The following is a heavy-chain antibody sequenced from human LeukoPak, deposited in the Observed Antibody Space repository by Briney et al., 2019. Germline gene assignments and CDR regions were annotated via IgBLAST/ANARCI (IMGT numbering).Heavy chain of an antibody. CDR3: ARDDSSGYYQR. CDR1: GGSISSGGYC. V-gene: IGHV4-31*03. D-gene: IGHD3-22*01. J-gene: IGHJ4*02. CDR2: IYYSGST. Sequence: SETLSLTCTVSGGSISSGGYCWSWIRQHPGKGLEWIGYIYYSGSTYYNPSLKSRVTISVDTSKNQFSLKLSSVTAADTAVYYCARDDSSGYYQRWGQGTLVTVPS.